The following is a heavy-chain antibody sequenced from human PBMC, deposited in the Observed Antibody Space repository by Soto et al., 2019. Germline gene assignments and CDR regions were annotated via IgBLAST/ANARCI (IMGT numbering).Heavy chain of an antibody. Sequence: QVQLVQSGAEVKKPGAPVKVSCKASGYTFTANYMHWVRQAPGQGLEWVGWINPNSGGTNYAQEFQGRVTMTRDTSINTAYMELSRLRSDDTAVYYCARVDGYSYGLGGGYWGQGTLVTVSA. D-gene: IGHD5-18*01. V-gene: IGHV1-2*02. CDR2: INPNSGGT. J-gene: IGHJ4*02. CDR1: GYTFTANY. CDR3: ARVDGYSYGLGGGY.